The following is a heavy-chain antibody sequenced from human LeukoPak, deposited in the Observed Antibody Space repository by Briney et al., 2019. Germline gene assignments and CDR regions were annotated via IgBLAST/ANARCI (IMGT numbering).Heavy chain of an antibody. J-gene: IGHJ6*02. V-gene: IGHV3-30-3*01. CDR3: ARDKLLMVYAIPYYYYGMDV. Sequence: PGGSLRLYCAASGFTFSSYAMHWVRQAPGKGLEWVAVISYDGSNKYYADSVKGRFTISRDNSKNTLYLQMNSLRAEDTAVYYCARDKLLMVYAIPYYYYGMDVWGQGTTVTVSS. D-gene: IGHD2-8*01. CDR1: GFTFSSYA. CDR2: ISYDGSNK.